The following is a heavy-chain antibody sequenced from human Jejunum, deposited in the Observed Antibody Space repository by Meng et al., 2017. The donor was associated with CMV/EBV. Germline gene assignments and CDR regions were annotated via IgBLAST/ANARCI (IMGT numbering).Heavy chain of an antibody. CDR1: GFTFNDVG. CDR3: AKDAAFDTIDY. CDR2: ISAESSFK. Sequence: GFTFNDVGRNWVRQAPGKGLEWVSSISAESSFKFYAESVKGRFTVSRDNAQNSLYLEMNSLRVEDTAVYYCAKDAAFDTIDYWGQGTWVTVSS. J-gene: IGHJ4*02. V-gene: IGHV3-21*06. D-gene: IGHD3-10*01.